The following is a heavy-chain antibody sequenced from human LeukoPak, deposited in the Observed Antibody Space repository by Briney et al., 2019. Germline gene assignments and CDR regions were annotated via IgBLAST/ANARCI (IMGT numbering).Heavy chain of an antibody. CDR3: ARDVDTAMAPAYFDY. CDR2: IWYDGSNK. CDR1: GFTFSSYG. D-gene: IGHD5-18*01. J-gene: IGHJ4*02. V-gene: IGHV3-33*01. Sequence: PGGSLRLSCAASGFTFSSYGMHWVRQAPGKGLEWVAVIWYDGSNKYYADSVKGRFTISGDNSKNTLYLQMNSLRAEDTAVYYCARDVDTAMAPAYFDYWGQGTLVTVSS.